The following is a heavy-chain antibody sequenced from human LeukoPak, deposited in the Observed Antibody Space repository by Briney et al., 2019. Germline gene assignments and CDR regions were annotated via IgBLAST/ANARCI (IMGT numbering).Heavy chain of an antibody. J-gene: IGHJ4*02. V-gene: IGHV7-4-1*02. D-gene: IGHD3-22*01. CDR2: INTNTGNP. Sequence: ASVKVSCKASGYTFTSYAMNWVRQAPGQGLEWMGWINTNTGNPTYAQGFTGRFVFSLDTSVGTAYLQISSLKAEDTAVYYCARGLGYYDSSGYYLVMLRYYFDYWGQGTLVTVSS. CDR3: ARGLGYYDSSGYYLVMLRYYFDY. CDR1: GYTFTSYA.